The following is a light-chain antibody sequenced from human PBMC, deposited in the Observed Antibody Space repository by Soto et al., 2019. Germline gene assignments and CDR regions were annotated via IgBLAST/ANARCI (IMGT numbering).Light chain of an antibody. CDR2: DAS. Sequence: EIVLTQSPGTLSLSPGERATLSCRASQSVSSNFLAWYQQKPGQAPRLLIYDASSRATGIPDRFSGSGSGTDFTLTISRLEPEDFAVYYCQQYGSSLPFGQGTKVDIK. J-gene: IGKJ1*01. V-gene: IGKV3-20*01. CDR1: QSVSSNF. CDR3: QQYGSSLP.